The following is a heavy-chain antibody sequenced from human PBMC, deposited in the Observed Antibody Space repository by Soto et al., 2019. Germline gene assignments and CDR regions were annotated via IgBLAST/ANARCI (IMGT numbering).Heavy chain of an antibody. J-gene: IGHJ5*02. CDR1: GYTFTSYA. CDR2: INAGNGNT. V-gene: IGHV1-3*01. Sequence: GASVKVSCKASGYTFTSYAMHWVRQAPGQRLEWMGWINAGNGNTKYSQKFQGRVTITRDTSASTAYMELSSLRSEDTALYYCARAWSYDSSGYYFPWFDPWGQGTLVTVSS. D-gene: IGHD3-22*01. CDR3: ARAWSYDSSGYYFPWFDP.